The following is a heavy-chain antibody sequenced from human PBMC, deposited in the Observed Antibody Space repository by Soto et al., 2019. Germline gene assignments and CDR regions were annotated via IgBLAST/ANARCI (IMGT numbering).Heavy chain of an antibody. J-gene: IGHJ4*02. D-gene: IGHD6-19*01. Sequence: QVQLQESGPGLVKPSGTLSLTCAVSAVSISSGSFWGWVRQPPGKGLAWIGDIHHSGSTNYNPSLKSRVTIAVDTSKNHFSLKLNSVTAADTAVYYCARSAGWYAVHSWGQGILVIVSS. CDR2: IHHSGST. V-gene: IGHV4-4*02. CDR1: AVSISSGSF. CDR3: ARSAGWYAVHS.